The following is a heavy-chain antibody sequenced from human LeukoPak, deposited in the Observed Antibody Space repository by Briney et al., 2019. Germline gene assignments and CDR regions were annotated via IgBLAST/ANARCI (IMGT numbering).Heavy chain of an antibody. J-gene: IGHJ4*02. Sequence: PGGSLRLSCAASGFTFSSYWMNWARQAPGKGLEWVASINHNGNVNYYVDSVKGRFTISRDNAKNSLYLQMNSLGAEDTAVYYCSVFASNLVAVNGNCWGQGTLVTVSS. CDR1: GFTFSSYW. D-gene: IGHD1-20*01. CDR3: SVFASNLVAVNGNC. CDR2: INHNGNVN. V-gene: IGHV3-7*01.